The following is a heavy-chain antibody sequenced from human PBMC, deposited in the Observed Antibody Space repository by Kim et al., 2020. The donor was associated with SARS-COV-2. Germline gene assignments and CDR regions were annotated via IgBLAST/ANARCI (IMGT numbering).Heavy chain of an antibody. CDR3: ARAINSYSSGWYQSWYFDL. D-gene: IGHD6-19*01. Sequence: ASVKVSCKASGYTFTSYGISWVRQAPGQGLEWMGWISAYNGNTNYAQKLQGRVTMSTDTSTSTAYMELRSLRSDDTAVYYCARAINSYSSGWYQSWYFDLWGRGTLVTVSS. CDR2: ISAYNGNT. J-gene: IGHJ2*01. CDR1: GYTFTSYG. V-gene: IGHV1-18*04.